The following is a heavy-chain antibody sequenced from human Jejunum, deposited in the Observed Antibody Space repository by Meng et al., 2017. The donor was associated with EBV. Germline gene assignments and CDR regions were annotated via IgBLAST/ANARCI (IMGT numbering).Heavy chain of an antibody. J-gene: IGHJ4*02. D-gene: IGHD2-8*02. CDR3: ATFNCTVGTCSFDS. Sequence: EKLHRGRARPLRPSTPPPLTCPVYGGSFSDSYWSGTRHSPGKGLEWIGEIDHSGRTNYNPALKSRVTLSLLTSKDHFSLRLSSVTAADTAVYYCATFNCTVGTCSFDSWGQGTLVTVSS. V-gene: IGHV4-34*01. CDR2: IDHSGRT. CDR1: GGSFSDSY.